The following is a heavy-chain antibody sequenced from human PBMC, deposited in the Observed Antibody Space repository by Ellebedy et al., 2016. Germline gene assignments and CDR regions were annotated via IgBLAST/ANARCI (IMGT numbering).Heavy chain of an antibody. V-gene: IGHV3-49*03. CDR2: IRSKAYGGTT. CDR1: GFTFGDYA. D-gene: IGHD1-26*01. CDR3: TRRDGWELQYYFDY. Sequence: GESLKISCTASGFTFGDYAMSWFRQAPGKGLEWVGFIRSKAYGGTTEYAASVKGRFTISRDDSKSIAYLQMNSLKTEDTAVYYCTRRDGWELQYYFDYWGQGTLVTVSS. J-gene: IGHJ4*02.